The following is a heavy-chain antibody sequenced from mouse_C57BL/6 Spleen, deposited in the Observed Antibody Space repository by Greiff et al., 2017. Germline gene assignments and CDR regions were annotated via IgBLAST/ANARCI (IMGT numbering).Heavy chain of an antibody. D-gene: IGHD2-5*01. CDR2: INPNNGGT. J-gene: IGHJ1*03. Sequence: VQLQQSGPELVKPGASVKISCKASGYTFTDYYMNWVKQSHGKSLEWIGDINPNNGGTSYNQKFKGKATLTVDKSSSTAYMELRSLTSEDSAVYYCARAPAYYSNYYWYFDVWGTGTTVTVAS. CDR3: ARAPAYYSNYYWYFDV. CDR1: GYTFTDYY. V-gene: IGHV1-26*01.